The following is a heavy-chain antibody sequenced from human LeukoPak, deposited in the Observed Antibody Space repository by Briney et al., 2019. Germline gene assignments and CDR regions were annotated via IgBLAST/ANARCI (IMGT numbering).Heavy chain of an antibody. D-gene: IGHD5-12*01. CDR1: GGSISSYY. CDR2: IYYRGST. J-gene: IGHJ4*02. CDR3: ARGDDYKSTLFDY. Sequence: PSETLSLTCTVSGGSISSYYWNWIRQPPGKGLEWIGYIYYRGSTNYNPSLKSRVTISVATSKNQFSLKLSSATATDTAMYYCARGDDYKSTLFDYWGQGTLVTVSS. V-gene: IGHV4-59*01.